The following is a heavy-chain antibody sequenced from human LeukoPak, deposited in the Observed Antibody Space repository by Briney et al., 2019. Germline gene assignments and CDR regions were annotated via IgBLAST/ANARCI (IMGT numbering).Heavy chain of an antibody. CDR1: GGSISSSSYY. CDR3: ARIYSSSWFLNWFDP. V-gene: IGHV4-39*07. CDR2: IYHSGST. Sequence: SETLSLTCTVSGGSISSSSYYWGWIRQPPGKGLECIGTIYHSGSTYYNPSLRSRVTISVDTSKNQFSLKLNSVTAADTAVYYCARIYSSSWFLNWFDPWGQGTLVTVSS. J-gene: IGHJ5*02. D-gene: IGHD6-13*01.